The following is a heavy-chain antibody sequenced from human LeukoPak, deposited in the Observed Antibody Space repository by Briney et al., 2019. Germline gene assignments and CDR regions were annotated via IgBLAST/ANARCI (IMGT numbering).Heavy chain of an antibody. D-gene: IGHD5-12*01. J-gene: IGHJ4*02. V-gene: IGHV3-48*01. CDR1: GFTFSSYS. Sequence: GGSLRLSCAASGFTFSSYSMNWVRQAPGKGLEWVSYISSSSSTIYYADSVKGRFTISRDNAKNSLYLQMNSLRAEDTAVYYCASTVATPMNEGVFDYWGQGTLVTVSS. CDR2: ISSSSSTI. CDR3: ASTVATPMNEGVFDY.